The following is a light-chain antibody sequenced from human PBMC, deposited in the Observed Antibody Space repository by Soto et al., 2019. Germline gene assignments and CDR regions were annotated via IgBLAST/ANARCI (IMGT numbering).Light chain of an antibody. CDR2: AAS. Sequence: DIQMTQSPSSLSASVGDRVTITCRASQSISNYLNWYQQKPGKAPKLLLYAASSMQSGVPSRFSGSGSETDCNLTISSLQPDDSATYYCQQSFSPLWTFGQGTKVEV. V-gene: IGKV1-39*01. CDR3: QQSFSPLWT. J-gene: IGKJ1*01. CDR1: QSISNY.